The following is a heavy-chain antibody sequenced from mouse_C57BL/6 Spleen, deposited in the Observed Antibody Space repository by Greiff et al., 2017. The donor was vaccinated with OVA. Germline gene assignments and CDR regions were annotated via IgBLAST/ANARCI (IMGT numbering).Heavy chain of an antibody. Sequence: QVQLQQPGAELVKPGASVKLSCKASGYTFTSYWMQWVKQRPGQGLEWIGEIDPSDSYTNYNQKFKGKATLTVDTSSSTAYMQLSSLTSEDSAVYYYARFYAFAYWGQGTLVTVSA. V-gene: IGHV1-50*01. J-gene: IGHJ3*01. CDR3: ARFYAFAY. CDR2: IDPSDSYT. D-gene: IGHD2-3*01. CDR1: GYTFTSYW.